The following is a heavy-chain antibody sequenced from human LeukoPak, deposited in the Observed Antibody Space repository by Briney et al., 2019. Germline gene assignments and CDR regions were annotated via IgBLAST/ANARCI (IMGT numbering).Heavy chain of an antibody. CDR2: IYTSGST. J-gene: IGHJ6*03. Sequence: SETLSLTCTVSGGSISSYYWSWIRQPAGKGLEWIGRIYTSGSTNYNPSLKSRVTISVDTSKNQFSLKLSSVTAADTAVYYCARERTTVVTMDVWGKGTTVTVSS. V-gene: IGHV4-4*07. CDR3: ARERTTVVTMDV. D-gene: IGHD4-23*01. CDR1: GGSISSYY.